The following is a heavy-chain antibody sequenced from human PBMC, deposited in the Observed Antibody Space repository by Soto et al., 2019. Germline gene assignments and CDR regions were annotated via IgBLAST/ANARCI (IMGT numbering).Heavy chain of an antibody. J-gene: IGHJ3*02. D-gene: IGHD2-15*01. Sequence: ASVKVSCKASGYTFTGYYIHWVRQAPGQGLEWMGWINPNSGGANIAQKFQGWVTMTRDTSISTTYVELSRLRSEDTAVYYCARVRRPPFCSDDICPSADDLDIWGQGTKVTVSS. CDR2: INPNSGGA. V-gene: IGHV1-2*04. CDR3: ARVRRPPFCSDDICPSADDLDI. CDR1: GYTFTGYY.